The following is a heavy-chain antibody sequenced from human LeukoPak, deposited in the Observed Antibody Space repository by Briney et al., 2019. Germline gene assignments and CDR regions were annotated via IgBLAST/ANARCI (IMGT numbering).Heavy chain of an antibody. J-gene: IGHJ4*02. Sequence: GGSLRLSCAASGFTFGNNYMTWVRKAPGKGLEWVANIKQDSSATAYVGSVKGRFTISRDNARNSLYLQMNSLRAEDTAVYYCARWSYSSGWFIDNWGQGTLVTVSS. CDR2: IKQDSSAT. CDR3: ARWSYSSGWFIDN. D-gene: IGHD6-19*01. V-gene: IGHV3-7*01. CDR1: GFTFGNNY.